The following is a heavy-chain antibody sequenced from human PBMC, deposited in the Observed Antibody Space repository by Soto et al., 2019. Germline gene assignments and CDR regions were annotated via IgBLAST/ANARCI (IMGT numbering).Heavy chain of an antibody. J-gene: IGHJ6*02. Sequence: QVQLVQSGAEVKKPGASVKVSCKASGYTFTSYGISWVRQAPGQGLEWMGWISAYNGNTNYAQKLQGRVTMTTATSTSTAYMELRSLRSDDTAVYYCARETRRGYSYPYYYGMDVWGQGTTVTVSS. V-gene: IGHV1-18*01. D-gene: IGHD5-18*01. CDR1: GYTFTSYG. CDR2: ISAYNGNT. CDR3: ARETRRGYSYPYYYGMDV.